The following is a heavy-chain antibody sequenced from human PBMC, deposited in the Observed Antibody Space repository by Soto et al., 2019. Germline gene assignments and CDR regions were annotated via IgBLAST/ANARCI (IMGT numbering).Heavy chain of an antibody. Sequence: SVKVSCKTSGGTFSTYTIGWLRQAPGQGPEWMGRTIPMFNVANYAQKLQGRVTMTTDTSTSTAYMELSSLRSEDTAVYYCARGYSGYLAWFDPWGQGTLVTVSS. J-gene: IGHJ5*02. CDR1: GGTFSTYT. CDR3: ARGYSGYLAWFDP. D-gene: IGHD5-12*01. CDR2: TIPMFNVA. V-gene: IGHV1-69*02.